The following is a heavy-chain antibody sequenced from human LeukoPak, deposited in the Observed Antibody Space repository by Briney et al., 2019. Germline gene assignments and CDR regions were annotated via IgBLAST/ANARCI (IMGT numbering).Heavy chain of an antibody. D-gene: IGHD5-12*01. V-gene: IGHV4-34*01. CDR1: GGSFSGYY. J-gene: IGHJ3*02. Sequence: SETLSLTCAVYGGSFSGYYWSWIRQPPGKGLEWIGEINHSGSTNYNPSLKSRVTISVDTSKNQFSLKLSSVTAADTAVYYCARATLDIVATDDAFDIWGQGTMVTVSS. CDR3: ARATLDIVATDDAFDI. CDR2: INHSGST.